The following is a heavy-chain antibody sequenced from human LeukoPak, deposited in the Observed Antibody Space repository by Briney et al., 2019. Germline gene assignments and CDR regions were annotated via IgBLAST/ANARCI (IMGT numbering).Heavy chain of an antibody. D-gene: IGHD6-13*01. CDR1: GDSVSSNSAT. CDR3: ARGSSSSSWFFDY. CDR2: TYYRSKWYN. V-gene: IGHV6-1*01. Sequence: SQTLSLTCSISGDSVSSNSATWTWIRQSPSRGLEWLGRTYYRSKWYNDYAVSVKSRMTINPDTSKNQFSLQVNSVTPEDTAVYYCARGSSSSSWFFDYWGQGTLVTVSS. J-gene: IGHJ4*02.